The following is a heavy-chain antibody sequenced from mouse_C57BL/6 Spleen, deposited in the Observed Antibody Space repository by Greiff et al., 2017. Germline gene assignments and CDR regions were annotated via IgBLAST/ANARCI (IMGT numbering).Heavy chain of an antibody. Sequence: EVMLVESGAELVRPGASVKLSCTASGFNIKDYYMHWVKQRPEQGLEWIGRIDPEDGDTEYAPKFQGKATMTADTSSNTAYLQLSSLTSEDTAVYYCTFTAQATYYFDYWGQGTTLTVSS. CDR1: GFNIKDYY. CDR2: IDPEDGDT. D-gene: IGHD3-2*02. J-gene: IGHJ2*01. CDR3: TFTAQATYYFDY. V-gene: IGHV14-1*01.